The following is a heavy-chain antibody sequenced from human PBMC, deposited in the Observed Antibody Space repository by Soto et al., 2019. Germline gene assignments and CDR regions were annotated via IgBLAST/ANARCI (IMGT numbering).Heavy chain of an antibody. Sequence: GGSLRLSCAASGFTFSSYGMHWVRQAPGKGLEWVAVISYDGSNKYYADSVKGRFTISRDNSKNTLYLQMNSLRAEDTAVYYCAKEMGGGRSYYYYYYMDVWGKGTTVTVSS. CDR1: GFTFSSYG. D-gene: IGHD3-16*01. J-gene: IGHJ6*03. CDR2: ISYDGSNK. V-gene: IGHV3-30*18. CDR3: AKEMGGGRSYYYYYYMDV.